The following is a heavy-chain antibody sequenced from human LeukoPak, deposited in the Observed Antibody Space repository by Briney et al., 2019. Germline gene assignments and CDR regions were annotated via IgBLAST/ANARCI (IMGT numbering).Heavy chain of an antibody. CDR1: EFTFSDYY. V-gene: IGHV3-11*04. J-gene: IGHJ4*02. CDR2: ISYSGDTI. CDR3: ARAPRRGPPWDY. Sequence: KPGGSLRLSCAASEFTFSDYYMSWIRQAPGKALEWVSYISYSGDTIYYADSVKGRFTISRDNAKNTLYLQMNSLRAEDTAVYYCARAPRRGPPWDYWGQGTLVTVSS.